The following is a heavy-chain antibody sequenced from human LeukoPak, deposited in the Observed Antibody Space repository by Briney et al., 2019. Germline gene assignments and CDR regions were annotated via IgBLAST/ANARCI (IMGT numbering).Heavy chain of an antibody. Sequence: GGSLRLSCAASGFTFSSYSMNWVRQARGKGLEWVSSISSSSSYIYYADSVKGRFTISRDNAKNSLYLQMNSLRAEATAVYYCARDAMITFGGVIVPHFDYWGQGILVTVSS. D-gene: IGHD3-16*02. CDR2: ISSSSSYI. CDR1: GFTFSSYS. CDR3: ARDAMITFGGVIVPHFDY. J-gene: IGHJ4*02. V-gene: IGHV3-21*01.